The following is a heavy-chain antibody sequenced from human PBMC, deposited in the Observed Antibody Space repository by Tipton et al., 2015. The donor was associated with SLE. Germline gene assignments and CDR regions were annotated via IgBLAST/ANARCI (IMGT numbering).Heavy chain of an antibody. CDR3: ARRRGSSWYEDYFDY. J-gene: IGHJ4*02. V-gene: IGHV4-59*11. D-gene: IGHD6-13*01. CDR1: GGCISSHY. CDR2: INYSGST. Sequence: TLSLTCTVSGGCISSHYWGWIRRPPGKALEWIAYINYSGSTNYNPSLKSRVTMSVDTSKNQFSLKLSSVTAADTAVYYCARRRGSSWYEDYFDYWGQGTLVTVSS.